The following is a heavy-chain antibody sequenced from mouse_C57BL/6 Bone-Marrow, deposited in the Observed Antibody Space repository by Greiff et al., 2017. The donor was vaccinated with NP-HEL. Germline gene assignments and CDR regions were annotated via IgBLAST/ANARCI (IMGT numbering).Heavy chain of an antibody. J-gene: IGHJ2*01. D-gene: IGHD2-4*01. V-gene: IGHV7-3*01. CDR2: IRNKANGYTT. Sequence: EVQLVESGGGLVQPGGSLSLSCAASGFTFTDYYMSWVRQPPGKALEWLGFIRNKANGYTTEYSASVKGRFTISRDNSQSILYLQMNAPRAEDSATYYCARFPYYEYDGDYFDYWGQGTTLTVSS. CDR1: GFTFTDYY. CDR3: ARFPYYEYDGDYFDY.